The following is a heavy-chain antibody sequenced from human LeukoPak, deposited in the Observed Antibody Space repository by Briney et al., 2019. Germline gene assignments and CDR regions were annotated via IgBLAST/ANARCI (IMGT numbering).Heavy chain of an antibody. CDR3: ARGGSSSWYFRDAFDI. Sequence: PGGSLRLSCAASGFTFSSYWMSWVRQAPGKGLKWVANIKQDGSEKYYVDSVKGRFTISRDNAKNSLYLQMNSLRAEDTAVYYCARGGSSSWYFRDAFDIWGQGTMVTVSS. CDR2: IKQDGSEK. D-gene: IGHD6-13*01. J-gene: IGHJ3*02. CDR1: GFTFSSYW. V-gene: IGHV3-7*01.